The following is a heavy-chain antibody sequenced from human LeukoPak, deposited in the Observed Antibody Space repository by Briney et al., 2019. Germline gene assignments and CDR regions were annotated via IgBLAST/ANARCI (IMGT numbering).Heavy chain of an antibody. CDR3: AKDFGGSGSYPYYFDY. CDR1: GFNISDFW. V-gene: IGHV3-7*01. J-gene: IGHJ4*02. CDR2: IKEDGTEK. D-gene: IGHD3-10*01. Sequence: GGSLRLSCAASGFNISDFWMTWVRQAPGKGLEWVANIKEDGTEKHLVDSVKGRFTISRDNSKNTLYLQMNSLRAEDTAVYYCAKDFGGSGSYPYYFDYWGQGTLVTVSS.